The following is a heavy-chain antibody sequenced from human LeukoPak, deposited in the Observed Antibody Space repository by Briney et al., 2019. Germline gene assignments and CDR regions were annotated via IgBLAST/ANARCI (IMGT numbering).Heavy chain of an antibody. CDR3: ARVPVNIWENWFDP. D-gene: IGHD1-26*01. Sequence: SETLSLTCAVYGGSFSGYYWSWIRQPPGEGLEWIGEINHSGSTNYNPSLKSRVTISVDTSKNQFSLKLTSVTAADTAVYYCARVPVNIWENWFDPWGQGTLVTVSS. CDR2: INHSGST. CDR1: GGSFSGYY. V-gene: IGHV4-34*01. J-gene: IGHJ5*02.